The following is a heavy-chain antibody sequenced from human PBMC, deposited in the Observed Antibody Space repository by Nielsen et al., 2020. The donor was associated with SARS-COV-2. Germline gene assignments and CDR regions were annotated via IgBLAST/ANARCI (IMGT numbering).Heavy chain of an antibody. CDR3: ARDPGRRRITIFGVVISGMDV. CDR1: GFTVSSNY. D-gene: IGHD3-3*01. J-gene: IGHJ6*02. CDR2: IYSGGST. V-gene: IGHV3-53*01. Sequence: GGSLRLSCAASGFTVSSNYMSWVRQAPGKGLEWVSVIYSGGSTYYADSVKGRFTISRDNSKNTLYLQMNSLRAEDTAVYYCARDPGRRRITIFGVVISGMDVWGQGTTVTVSS.